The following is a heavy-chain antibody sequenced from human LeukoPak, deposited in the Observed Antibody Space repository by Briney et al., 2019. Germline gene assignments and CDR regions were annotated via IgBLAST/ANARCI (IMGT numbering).Heavy chain of an antibody. CDR1: GGSISSSSYY. CDR3: ARGGVYDNWFDP. Sequence: SETLSLTCTVSGGSISSSSYYWGWIRQPPGKGLEWIGSIYHSGSTYYNPSLKSRVTISVDTSKNQFSLKLSSVTAADTAVYYCARGGVYDNWFDPWGQGTLVTVSS. D-gene: IGHD5/OR15-5a*01. J-gene: IGHJ5*02. CDR2: IYHSGST. V-gene: IGHV4-39*07.